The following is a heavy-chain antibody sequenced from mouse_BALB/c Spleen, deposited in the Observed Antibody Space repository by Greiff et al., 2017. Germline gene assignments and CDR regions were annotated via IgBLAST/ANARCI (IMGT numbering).Heavy chain of an antibody. CDR3: ARDYYGSSYGYFDV. J-gene: IGHJ1*01. V-gene: IGHV1S81*02. Sequence: QVQLQQPGAELVKPGASVKLSCKASGYTFTSYWMHWVKPRPGQGLEWIGEINPSNGRTNYNEKFKSKATLTVDKSSSTAYMQLSSLTSEDSAVYYCARDYYGSSYGYFDVWGAGTTVTVSS. D-gene: IGHD1-1*01. CDR2: INPSNGRT. CDR1: GYTFTSYW.